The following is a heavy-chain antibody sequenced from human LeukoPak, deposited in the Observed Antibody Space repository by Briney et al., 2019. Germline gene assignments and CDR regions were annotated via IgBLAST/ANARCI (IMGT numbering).Heavy chain of an antibody. J-gene: IGHJ4*02. CDR3: ATGPGYYDSSGYYAN. Sequence: ASVKVSCKVSGYTLTELSMHWVRQAPGKGLEWMGGFDPEDGETIYAQKFQGRVTMTEDTSTDTAYMELSSLISEDTAVYYCATGPGYYDSSGYYANWGQGTLVTVSS. CDR2: FDPEDGET. D-gene: IGHD3-22*01. V-gene: IGHV1-24*01. CDR1: GYTLTELS.